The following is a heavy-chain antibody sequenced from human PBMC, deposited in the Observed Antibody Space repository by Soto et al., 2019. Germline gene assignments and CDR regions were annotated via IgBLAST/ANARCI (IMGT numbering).Heavy chain of an antibody. V-gene: IGHV4-59*08. Sequence: PSATLSLTCTVSGGSISSYYWSWIRQPPGKGLEWIGYIYYSGSTNYNPSLKSRVTISVDTSKNQFSLKLSSVTAADTAVYYCARRRVGLEWVPSHTTGYYYYYYMDVWGKGTTVTVSS. CDR3: ARRRVGLEWVPSHTTGYYYYYYMDV. CDR1: GGSISSYY. J-gene: IGHJ6*03. CDR2: IYYSGST. D-gene: IGHD3-3*01.